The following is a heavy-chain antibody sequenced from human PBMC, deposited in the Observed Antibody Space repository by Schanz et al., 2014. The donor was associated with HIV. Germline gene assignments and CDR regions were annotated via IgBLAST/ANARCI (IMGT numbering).Heavy chain of an antibody. V-gene: IGHV1-69*01. CDR2: IIPMFGTR. J-gene: IGHJ6*02. CDR3: ARAAFSSEYYYGMDV. Sequence: QVQLVQSGTEVKKPGSSVKVSCKASGGTFSSNAISWVRQAPGQGLEWMGGIIPMFGTRNFAQKFQGRVTITADESTTTAYMELSSLRSADTAVYFCARAAFSSEYYYGMDVWGQGTTVTVSS. CDR1: GGTFSSNA. D-gene: IGHD3-3*02.